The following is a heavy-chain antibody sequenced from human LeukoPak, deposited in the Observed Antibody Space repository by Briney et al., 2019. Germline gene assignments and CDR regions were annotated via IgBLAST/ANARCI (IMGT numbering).Heavy chain of an antibody. V-gene: IGHV4-39*01. CDR1: DGSLSRSGYY. Sequence: SETLSLTCTVSDGSLSRSGYYWGWIRQPPGKGLEWIGNFYYGGSTYYNPPLKSRVTISVDTSKNQFSLNLNSVTAADTAVYFCARSVAYTSGWYIDYWGQGTLATVSS. CDR2: FYYGGST. J-gene: IGHJ4*02. CDR3: ARSVAYTSGWYIDY. D-gene: IGHD6-19*01.